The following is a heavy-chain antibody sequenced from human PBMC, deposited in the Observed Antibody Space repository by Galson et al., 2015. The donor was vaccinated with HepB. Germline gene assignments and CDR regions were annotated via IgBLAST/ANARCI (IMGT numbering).Heavy chain of an antibody. CDR2: ISAYNGNT. D-gene: IGHD3-22*01. V-gene: IGHV1-18*01. Sequence: SVKVSCKASGYTFTSYGISWVRQAPGQGLEWMGWISAYNGNTNYAQKLQGRVTMTTDTSTSTAYMELRSLRSDDTAVYYCARDPPPYDSSGYYPIFDYWGQGTLVTVSS. J-gene: IGHJ4*02. CDR3: ARDPPPYDSSGYYPIFDY. CDR1: GYTFTSYG.